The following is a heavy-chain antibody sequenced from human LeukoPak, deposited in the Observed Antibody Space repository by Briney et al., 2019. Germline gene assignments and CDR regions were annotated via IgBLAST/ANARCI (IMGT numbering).Heavy chain of an antibody. Sequence: KSSXTLSLTCTVYGGSFSDYYWTWLRQPPGKGLEWIGEINHSGSTNYSPSLKSRVTISVDTSKNQFSLKLSSVTAADTAVYYCARGGRSYYDSSGYYYSWGQGTLVTVSS. J-gene: IGHJ4*02. CDR1: GGSFSDYY. CDR2: INHSGST. D-gene: IGHD3-22*01. CDR3: ARGGRSYYDSSGYYYS. V-gene: IGHV4-34*01.